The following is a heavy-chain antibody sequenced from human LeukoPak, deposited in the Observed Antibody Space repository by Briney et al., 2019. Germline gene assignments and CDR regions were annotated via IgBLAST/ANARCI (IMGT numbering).Heavy chain of an antibody. Sequence: PGGTLRLSRAVSGFTFSSYSMNWVRQAPGKGLEGVSVISSSSSSIFYADSVKGRFTISRDSAKNSLYLQMNSLRGEATAVYYCARTPPGGWYGSLDYWGQGTLVTVSS. V-gene: IGHV3-21*01. CDR1: GFTFSSYS. CDR2: ISSSSSSI. J-gene: IGHJ4*02. CDR3: ARTPPGGWYGSLDY. D-gene: IGHD6-19*01.